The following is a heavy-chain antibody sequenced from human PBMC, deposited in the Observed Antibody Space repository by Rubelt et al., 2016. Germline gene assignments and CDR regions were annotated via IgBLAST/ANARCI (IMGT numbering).Heavy chain of an antibody. CDR3: AKDSSLGLDY. V-gene: IGHV3-30*18. CDR1: GFTFSSYA. Sequence: GGSLRLSCAASGFTFSSYAMSWVRQAPGKGLEWVAVISYDGSNKYYADSVKGRFTISRDNSKNTLYLQMNSLRAEDTAVYYCAKDSSLGLDYWGQGTLVTVSS. J-gene: IGHJ4*02. CDR2: ISYDGSNK.